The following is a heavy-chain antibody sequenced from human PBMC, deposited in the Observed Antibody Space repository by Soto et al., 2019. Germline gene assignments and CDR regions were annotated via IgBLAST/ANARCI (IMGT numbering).Heavy chain of an antibody. CDR2: IIPILGIA. CDR1: GVTFSSYT. V-gene: IGHV1-69*02. Sequence: HVQLVQSGAEVKKPGSSVKVSCNASGVTFSSYTISWVRQAPGQGREWMGRIIPILGIANYAQKFQGRVTITADKSTSTAYMELSSLRSEDTAVYYCASVATPGADYYMDVWGKGTPVTVSS. J-gene: IGHJ6*03. D-gene: IGHD1-26*01. CDR3: ASVATPGADYYMDV.